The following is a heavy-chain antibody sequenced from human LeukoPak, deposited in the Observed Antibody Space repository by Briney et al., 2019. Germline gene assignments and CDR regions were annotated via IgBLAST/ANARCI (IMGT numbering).Heavy chain of an antibody. CDR1: GFTFSGYA. CDR3: ANAQSGYESHCFDY. CDR2: ISGTSGST. Sequence: GGSLRLSCAASGFTFSGYAMRWDRQAPGMGLEWVSTISGTSGSTYYADSVKGRFTISRGSSKNTLYLQMDSLSAEDTAVYYCANAQSGYESHCFDYWGEGTLVTVSS. V-gene: IGHV3-23*01. J-gene: IGHJ4*02. D-gene: IGHD5-12*01.